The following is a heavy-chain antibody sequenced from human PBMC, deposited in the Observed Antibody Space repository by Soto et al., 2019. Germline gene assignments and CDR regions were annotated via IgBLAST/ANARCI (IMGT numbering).Heavy chain of an antibody. J-gene: IGHJ4*01. V-gene: IGHV3-30*18. D-gene: IGHD5-12*01. CDR1: GFIFRRDG. CDR3: AKDKAKYDLSGYDEGSFDY. Sequence: GGSRMLSCGASGFIFRRDGMHWVRQVAGKGLEWGAYISYDVRNKYYAHSVKGQFTISKANPKNTLHMQMNSLRHEDTAVYYCAKDKAKYDLSGYDEGSFDYWGHGPLVTVSS. CDR2: ISYDVRNK.